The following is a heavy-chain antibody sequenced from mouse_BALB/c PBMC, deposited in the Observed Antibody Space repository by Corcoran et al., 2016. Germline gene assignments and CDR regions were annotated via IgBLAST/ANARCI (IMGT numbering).Heavy chain of an antibody. CDR1: GYSFTSYY. J-gene: IGHJ2*01. V-gene: IGHV1-66*01. D-gene: IGHD3-2*01. CDR3: SKTARVTYYFDY. CDR2: IFPVSGNT. Sequence: QVQLQQSGPELVKPGASVKISCKASGYSFTSYYIHWVKQRPGQGLEWIGWIFPVSGNTKYNEKFKGKATLTADTSSSTAYMQLSSLTSEDTAVYFCSKTARVTYYFDYWGQGTTLTVSS.